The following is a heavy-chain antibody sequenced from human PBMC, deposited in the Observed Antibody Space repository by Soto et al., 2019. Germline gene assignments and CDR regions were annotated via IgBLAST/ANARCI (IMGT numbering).Heavy chain of an antibody. J-gene: IGHJ6*02. CDR2: IYYSGSA. V-gene: IGHV4-61*01. Sequence: ELLSLTWTDSGDSVTSVSDYWSWIRQPPGKGLEWIGYIYYSGSADYNPSLGSRVTISIDTSKNQFSLKLTSVTAADTAVYYCERGVGFGYYYYHMDLWGQGTTVTVSS. CDR3: ERGVGFGYYYYHMDL. D-gene: IGHD3-10*01. CDR1: GDSVTSVSDY.